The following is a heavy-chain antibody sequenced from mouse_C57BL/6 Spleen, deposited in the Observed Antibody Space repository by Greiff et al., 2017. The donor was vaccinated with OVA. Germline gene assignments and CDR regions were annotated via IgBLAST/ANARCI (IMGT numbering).Heavy chain of an antibody. J-gene: IGHJ3*01. V-gene: IGHV14-3*01. D-gene: IGHD1-1*01. CDR2: IDPANGNT. CDR1: GFNIKNTY. CDR3: ARGADYYGSSSFAY. Sequence: EVQVVESVAELVRPGASVKLSCTASGFNIKNTYMHWVKQSPEQSLEWIGRIDPANGNTKYAPKFQGKATITADTSSNTAYLQLSSLTSEDTATYYCARGADYYGSSSFAYWGQGTLVTVSA.